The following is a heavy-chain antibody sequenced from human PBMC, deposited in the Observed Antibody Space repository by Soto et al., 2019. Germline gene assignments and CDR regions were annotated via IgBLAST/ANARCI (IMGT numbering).Heavy chain of an antibody. V-gene: IGHV1-8*01. CDR1: GYTFTSYD. CDR2: MNPNSGNT. J-gene: IGHJ6*03. CDR3: ARVGDIVVVPAAYDYYYYYMDV. D-gene: IGHD2-2*01. Sequence: ASVKVSCKASGYTFTSYDINWVRQATGQGLEWMGWMNPNSGNTGYAQKFQGRVTMTRNTSISTAYMELSSLRSEDTAVYYCARVGDIVVVPAAYDYYYYYMDVWGKGTTDTGSS.